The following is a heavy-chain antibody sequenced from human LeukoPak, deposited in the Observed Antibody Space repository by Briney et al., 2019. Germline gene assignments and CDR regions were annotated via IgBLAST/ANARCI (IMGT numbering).Heavy chain of an antibody. J-gene: IGHJ6*03. CDR2: ISYDGSNK. CDR1: GFTFSSYA. CDR3: AKCILTGYYKGYMDV. Sequence: GGSLRLSCAASGFTFSSYAMHWVRQAPGKGLEWVAVISYDGSNKYYADSVKGRFTISRDNSKNTLYLQMNSLRAEDTAVYYCAKCILTGYYKGYMDVWGKGTTVTISS. V-gene: IGHV3-30*04. D-gene: IGHD3-9*01.